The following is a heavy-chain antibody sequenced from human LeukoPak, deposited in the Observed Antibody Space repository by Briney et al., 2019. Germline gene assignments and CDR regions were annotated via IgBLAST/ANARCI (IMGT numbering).Heavy chain of an antibody. J-gene: IGHJ4*02. CDR1: GFTFSDHY. CDR3: TRQNCTGRSCSYVDC. CDR2: IRTKTKNYAA. D-gene: IGHD2-8*02. V-gene: IGHV3-73*01. Sequence: GGSLRLSCAASGFTFSDHYMDWVRQASGKGLEWVGLIRTKTKNYAATYAESVKGRFTISRDDSKNTAYLQMNSLKMEDTAVYYCTRQNCTGRSCSYVDCWGQGTLVTVSS.